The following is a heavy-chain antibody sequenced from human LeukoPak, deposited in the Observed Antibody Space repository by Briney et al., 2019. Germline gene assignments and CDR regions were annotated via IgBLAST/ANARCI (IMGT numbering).Heavy chain of an antibody. CDR3: ARDLVTVTKGFDI. D-gene: IGHD4-17*01. CDR1: GDSFSSHY. J-gene: IGHJ3*02. Sequence: SETLSLTCAVSGDSFSSHYWTWIRQSPGTGLGWIGYISHIGRTNYNPSLKSRVTISIDTSKNQFSLKLRSVTAADTAVYYCARDLVTVTKGFDIWGQGTMVSVSS. V-gene: IGHV4-59*11. CDR2: ISHIGRT.